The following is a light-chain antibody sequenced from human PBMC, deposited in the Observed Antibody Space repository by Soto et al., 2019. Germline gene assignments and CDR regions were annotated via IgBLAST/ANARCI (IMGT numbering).Light chain of an antibody. V-gene: IGKV1-39*01. Sequence: DIRMTLSPASLSATEGDRVPITFLVSQSVISYLSWYQQKPGKAPKRLIYAVSSLQSGVPSRFSGSGSGTDFALNISRLQPEDVATYYCKQRYSTPRTFGQGTRLEIK. CDR1: QSVISY. CDR2: AVS. CDR3: KQRYSTPRT. J-gene: IGKJ5*01.